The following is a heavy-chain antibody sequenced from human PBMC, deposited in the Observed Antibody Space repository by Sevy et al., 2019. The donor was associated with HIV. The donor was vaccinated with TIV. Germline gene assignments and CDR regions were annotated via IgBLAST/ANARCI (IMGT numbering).Heavy chain of an antibody. CDR3: ASPTYYDFWSGSHYYGMDV. V-gene: IGHV3-74*01. CDR1: VFTFSSYW. J-gene: IGHJ6*02. CDR2: INSDGSST. D-gene: IGHD3-3*01. Sequence: GGSLRLSCAASVFTFSSYWMHWVRQAPGKGLVWVSRINSDGSSTSYADSVKGRFTISRDNAKNTLYLQMNSLRAEDTAVYYCASPTYYDFWSGSHYYGMDVWGQGTTVTVSS.